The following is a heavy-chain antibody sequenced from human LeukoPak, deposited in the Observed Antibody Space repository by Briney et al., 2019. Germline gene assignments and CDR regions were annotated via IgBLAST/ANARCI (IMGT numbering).Heavy chain of an antibody. V-gene: IGHV3-15*01. CDR2: IKSKTDGGTT. CDR1: GGSISSYY. D-gene: IGHD3-10*01. Sequence: ETLSLTCTVSGGSISSYYWSWVRQAPGKGLEWVGRIKSKTDGGTTDYAAPVKGRFTISRDDSKNTLYLQMNSLKTEDTAVYYCTTDQGYYGSGSYSWGQGTLVTVSS. J-gene: IGHJ4*02. CDR3: TTDQGYYGSGSYS.